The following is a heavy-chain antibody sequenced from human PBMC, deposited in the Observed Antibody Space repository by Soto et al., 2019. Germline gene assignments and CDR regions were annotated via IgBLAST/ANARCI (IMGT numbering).Heavy chain of an antibody. CDR1: DFTFSSYA. CDR3: ARTFDTITYYFDY. CDR2: ISFDGNII. D-gene: IGHD3-9*01. Sequence: GGSLRLSCAASDFTFSSYAMHWIRQAPGKGLEWVAVISFDGNIIQYADSVKGRFTISRDNSKNTLYLQMNSLRGEDTAVYYCARTFDTITYYFDYWGQGTLVTVSS. J-gene: IGHJ4*02. V-gene: IGHV3-30-3*01.